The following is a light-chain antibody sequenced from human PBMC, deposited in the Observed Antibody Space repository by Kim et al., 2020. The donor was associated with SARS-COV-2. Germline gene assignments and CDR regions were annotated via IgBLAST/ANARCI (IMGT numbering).Light chain of an antibody. CDR2: YDS. J-gene: IGLJ2*01. CDR1: NIGSKS. V-gene: IGLV3-21*04. Sequence: SYELTQPPSVSVAPGKTARITCGGNNIGSKSVHWYQQKPGQAPVLVIYYDSDRPSGIPERFSGSNSGNTATLTISRGEAGDEADYYCQVWDSSSDHVVFG. CDR3: QVWDSSSDHVV.